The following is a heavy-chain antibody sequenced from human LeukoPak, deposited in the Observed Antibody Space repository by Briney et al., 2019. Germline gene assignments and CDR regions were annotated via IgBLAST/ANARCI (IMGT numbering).Heavy chain of an antibody. CDR2: INAGNGNT. D-gene: IGHD3-16*01. J-gene: IGHJ6*03. Sequence: AASVKVSCKASGYTFTSYAMHWVRQAPGQRLEWMGWINAGNGNTKYSQEFQGRVTITRDTSASTAYMELSSLRSGDMAVYYCAREDTFYLADGHYYYYMDVWGKGTTVTVSS. CDR1: GYTFTSYA. V-gene: IGHV1-3*03. CDR3: AREDTFYLADGHYYYYMDV.